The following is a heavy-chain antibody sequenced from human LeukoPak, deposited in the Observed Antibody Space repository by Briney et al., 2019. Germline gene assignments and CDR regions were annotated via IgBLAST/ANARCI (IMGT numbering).Heavy chain of an antibody. V-gene: IGHV3-23*01. Sequence: GGSLRLSCAASGFTFSSYAMSWVRQAPGKGLEWVSLISGSGGTSYADSVKGRFTISRDNSKNTLYLQMSSLRAEDTAVYYCAKPIYDNSGYYHSDYWGQGTLVTVSS. D-gene: IGHD3-22*01. CDR1: GFTFSSYA. CDR2: ISGSGGT. J-gene: IGHJ4*02. CDR3: AKPIYDNSGYYHSDY.